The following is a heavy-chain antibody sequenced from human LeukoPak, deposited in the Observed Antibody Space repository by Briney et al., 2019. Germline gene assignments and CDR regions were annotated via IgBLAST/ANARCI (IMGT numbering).Heavy chain of an antibody. J-gene: IGHJ5*02. CDR3: AKLGGPGDSSGNNWFDP. Sequence: SGGSLRLSCAASGFTFSSYAMSWVRQAPGKGLEWVSAISGSGGSTYYADSVKGRFTISRDNSKNTLYLQMNSLRAEDTAVYYCAKLGGPGDSSGNNWFDPWGQGTLVTVSS. CDR2: ISGSGGST. V-gene: IGHV3-23*01. D-gene: IGHD3-22*01. CDR1: GFTFSSYA.